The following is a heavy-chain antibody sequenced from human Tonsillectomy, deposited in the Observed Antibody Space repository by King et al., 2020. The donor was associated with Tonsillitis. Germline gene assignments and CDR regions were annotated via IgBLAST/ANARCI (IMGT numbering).Heavy chain of an antibody. Sequence: QLVQSGAEVKKPGASVKVSCKASGYSFTSYEINWVRQATGQGLEWMGWMNSNSDNTGYAQKFQGRVTMTRNTSISTAYMELSSLRSEDTAVYYCARVPVCLGRLYDQHYVLDVWGQGTTVIVSS. CDR3: ARVPVCLGRLYDQHYVLDV. V-gene: IGHV1-8*01. CDR2: MNSNSDNT. CDR1: GYSFTSYE. J-gene: IGHJ6*02. D-gene: IGHD2-2*01.